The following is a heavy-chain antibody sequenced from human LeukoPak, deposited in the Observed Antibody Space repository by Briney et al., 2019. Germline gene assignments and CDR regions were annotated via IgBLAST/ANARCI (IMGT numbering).Heavy chain of an antibody. CDR3: AREVEGVGDPREDYYHYYYMDV. Sequence: PSETLSLTCSASGASISNYYSSWIRQPAGKGMEWVGRIHTSGSTNYKTSLKTRVTISVDKSKNQFSLKLTSVTAADTALYYCAREVEGVGDPREDYYHYYYMDVWGKGTTVTVSS. CDR1: GASISNYY. CDR2: IHTSGST. J-gene: IGHJ6*03. V-gene: IGHV4-4*07. D-gene: IGHD3-10*01.